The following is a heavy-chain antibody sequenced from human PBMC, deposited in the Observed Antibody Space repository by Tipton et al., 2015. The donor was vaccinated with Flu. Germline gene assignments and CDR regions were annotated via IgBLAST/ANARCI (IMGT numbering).Heavy chain of an antibody. CDR3: VRRDYSNYVSDPKNWFDS. V-gene: IGHV4-39*07. CDR2: IYYSDNS. Sequence: TLSLTCTVSGGSISSNNYYWGWIRQPPGKGLEWIASIYYSDNSYYNPSLKSRVAISIDTSRKQFSLKLSSLTAADTAVYFCVRRDYSNYVSDPKNWFDSWGQGTLVTVSS. J-gene: IGHJ5*01. CDR1: GGSISSNNYY. D-gene: IGHD4-11*01.